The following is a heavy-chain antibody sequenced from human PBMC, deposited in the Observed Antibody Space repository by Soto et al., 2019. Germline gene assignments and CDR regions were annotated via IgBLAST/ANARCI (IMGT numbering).Heavy chain of an antibody. CDR1: GGAVSSGGYS. D-gene: IGHD5-12*01. Sequence: ETLSFTGSVFGGAVSSGGYSGSAIWQRPGQGLDWVGYINYSGSTTYNPSLPTRQAKSVNRSKNPFSLRLRPVTAPDTAVYSCEREAEHHAGYPNCFDPWGQGTPVTVSS. J-gene: IGHJ5*02. CDR2: INYSGST. V-gene: IGHV4-61*03. CDR3: EREAEHHAGYPNCFDP.